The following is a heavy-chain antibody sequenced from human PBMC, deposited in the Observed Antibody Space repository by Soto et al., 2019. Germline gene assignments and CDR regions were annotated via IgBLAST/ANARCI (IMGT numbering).Heavy chain of an antibody. CDR1: GFTFSTYA. D-gene: IGHD4-17*01. J-gene: IGHJ4*02. Sequence: RLSCGASGFTFSTYAMSWVRQAPGTGLEWVSIISGSSGSTGYADSVKSRFTISRDNAKNSLYLQMNSLRAEDTAFYYYSRAPGYYGDFFDYWGQGTLVTVSS. V-gene: IGHV3-20*04. CDR3: SRAPGYYGDFFDY. CDR2: ISGSSGST.